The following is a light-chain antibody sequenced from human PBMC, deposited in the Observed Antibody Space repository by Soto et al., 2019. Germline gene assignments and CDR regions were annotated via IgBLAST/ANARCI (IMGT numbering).Light chain of an antibody. CDR3: MQALQTPYS. J-gene: IGKJ2*01. V-gene: IGKV2-28*01. CDR1: QSLLHRNGYSS. Sequence: DIVMTQSPLSLPVSPGEPASISCRSSQSLLHRNGYSSLDWYLQKPGQSPRLLIYLASTRASGVSDKFTDSGSGTVFTLKISRVEAEDVGIYYCMQALQTPYSFGQGTKLEI. CDR2: LAS.